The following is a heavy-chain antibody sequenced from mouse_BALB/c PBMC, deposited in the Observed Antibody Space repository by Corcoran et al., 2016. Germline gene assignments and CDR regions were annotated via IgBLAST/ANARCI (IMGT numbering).Heavy chain of an antibody. V-gene: IGHV1-18*01. J-gene: IGHJ2*03. CDR1: GYRFTDYN. CDR3: ARWGITTFDY. CDR2: INPRSGGT. Sequence: EVLLQQSGPELVKPGASVKIPCKASGYRFTDYNMDWVRQSHGKSLEWIGDINPRSGGTIYHQTFKGKATLTVDKSSSTAYMELHSLTSEDTAVNDCARWGITTFDYWGQGTSVTVSS. D-gene: IGHD1-1*01.